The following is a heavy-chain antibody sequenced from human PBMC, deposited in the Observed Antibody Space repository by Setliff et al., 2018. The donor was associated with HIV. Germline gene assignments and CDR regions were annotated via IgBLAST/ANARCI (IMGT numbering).Heavy chain of an antibody. CDR1: GYTLSELS. Sequence: ASVKVSCKVSGYTLSELSMHWVRQAPGKGLEWMGGFDPEDVETIYAEKFQGRVTMTEDTSTDTAYMELSSLRSEDTAVYYCARVQGINITLARGASAGLDVWGKGTTVTVSS. CDR3: ARVQGINITLARGASAGLDV. V-gene: IGHV1-24*01. CDR2: FDPEDVET. D-gene: IGHD3-10*01. J-gene: IGHJ6*04.